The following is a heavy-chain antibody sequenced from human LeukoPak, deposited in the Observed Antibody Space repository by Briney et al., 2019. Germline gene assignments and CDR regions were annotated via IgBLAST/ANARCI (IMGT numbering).Heavy chain of an antibody. V-gene: IGHV3-53*01. CDR3: AGDTHSSSWYDH. J-gene: IGHJ5*02. D-gene: IGHD6-19*01. Sequence: AGGSLRLSCAGSGFTVSSIYMSWVRQAPGKGLEWVSFIYSDGNTYYGDSVKGRFTLSRDSSRNTLYLQMNSLTVDDTAVYYCAGDTHSSSWYDHWGQGTLVTVSS. CDR1: GFTVSSIY. CDR2: IYSDGNT.